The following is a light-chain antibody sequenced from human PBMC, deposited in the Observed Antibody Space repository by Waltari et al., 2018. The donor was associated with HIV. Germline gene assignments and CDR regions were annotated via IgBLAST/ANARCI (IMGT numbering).Light chain of an antibody. CDR2: SNN. CDR1: RSNIGSKT. Sequence: QSVLTQPPSASGAPGPSVIISCSGTRSNIGSKTVNWYRQLPGTAPKLLIYSNNQRPSGVPDRFSGSKSGTSASLAISGLQSGDEADYYCAAWEDSLNGPNYVFGSGTTVTVL. V-gene: IGLV1-44*01. CDR3: AAWEDSLNGPNYV. J-gene: IGLJ1*01.